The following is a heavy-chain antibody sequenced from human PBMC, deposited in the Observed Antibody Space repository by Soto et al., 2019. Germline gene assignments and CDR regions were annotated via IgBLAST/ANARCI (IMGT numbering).Heavy chain of an antibody. Sequence: SETLSLTCTVSGGSISSTSYYWGWIRQSPGKGLEWIGSIYNSGSAYFNPSLRSRVTISVDTSKNQFSLKLSSVTAADTAVYYCARHEDYYGSGRRDFDYWGQGTLVTVSS. CDR2: IYNSGSA. CDR1: GGSISSTSYY. D-gene: IGHD3-10*01. J-gene: IGHJ4*02. V-gene: IGHV4-39*01. CDR3: ARHEDYYGSGRRDFDY.